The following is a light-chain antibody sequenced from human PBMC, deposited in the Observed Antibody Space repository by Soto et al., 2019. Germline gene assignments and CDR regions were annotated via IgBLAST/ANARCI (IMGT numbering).Light chain of an antibody. CDR3: QHRSSWPRS. CDR1: QSVGTS. J-gene: IGKJ1*01. Sequence: DIVLTQSPATLSLSPGDRATLSCRASQSVGTSLAWYKQQPGQAPRLLIHDAAYRASGIPERFSGSGSGTAFSLSISSLEPDDFAVYYCQHRSSWPRSFGRGTKVDSK. V-gene: IGKV3-11*01. CDR2: DAA.